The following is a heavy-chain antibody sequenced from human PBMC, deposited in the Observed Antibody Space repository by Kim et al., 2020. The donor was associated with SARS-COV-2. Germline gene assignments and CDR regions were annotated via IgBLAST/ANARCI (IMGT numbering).Heavy chain of an antibody. CDR1: GGSISSYY. J-gene: IGHJ2*01. CDR2: IYYSGST. CDR3: ARRGPLWYFDL. V-gene: IGHV4-59*13. Sequence: SETLSLTCTVSGGSISSYYWSWIRQPPGKGLEWIGYIYYSGSTNYNPSLKSRVTISVDTSKNQFSLKLSSVTAADTAVYYCARRGPLWYFDLWGRGTLVTVSS.